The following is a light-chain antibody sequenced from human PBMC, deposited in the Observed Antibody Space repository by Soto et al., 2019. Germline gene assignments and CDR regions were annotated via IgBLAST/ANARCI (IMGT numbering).Light chain of an antibody. V-gene: IGKV1-39*01. Sequence: DIQMTQSPSSLSASVGDRVTITCRASQSISSYLNWYQQKPGKAPKLLIYAASSLQSGDPSRFSGSGSGTDFTLTISSLQHEDFATYYCQQSYSTPRTCGRGPKVEIK. CDR2: AAS. CDR3: QQSYSTPRT. CDR1: QSISSY. J-gene: IGKJ1*01.